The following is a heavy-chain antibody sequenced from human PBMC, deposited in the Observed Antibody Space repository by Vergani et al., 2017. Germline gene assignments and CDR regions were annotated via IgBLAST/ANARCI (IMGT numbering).Heavy chain of an antibody. V-gene: IGHV4-30-2*01. D-gene: IGHD4-17*01. Sequence: QLQLQESGSGLVKPSQTLSLTCSVSDGSTSRGGYSWSSIRQPPGKGLEWIGYIYHNGSTYYNPSLTSRVTISVDRSKHQFSLKLSCVTAADTAVYYCARAGEYGDYLAAYYFDYWGQGTLVTVYS. CDR1: DGSTSRGGYS. CDR2: IYHNGST. CDR3: ARAGEYGDYLAAYYFDY. J-gene: IGHJ4*02.